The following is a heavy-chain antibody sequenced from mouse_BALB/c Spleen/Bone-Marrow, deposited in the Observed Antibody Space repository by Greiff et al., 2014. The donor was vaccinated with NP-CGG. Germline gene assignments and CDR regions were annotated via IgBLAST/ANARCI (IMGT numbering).Heavy chain of an antibody. D-gene: IGHD1-1*01. Sequence: VQLQQSGAELVKPGASVKLSCTASGFNIKDTYMHWVKQRPEQGLEWIGRIDPANGNTKYDPKFQGKATITADTSSNTAYLQLSSLTSEDTAVYCCAIYYYGSSGFAYWGQGTPVTVSA. J-gene: IGHJ3*01. V-gene: IGHV14-3*02. CDR3: AIYYYGSSGFAY. CDR1: GFNIKDTY. CDR2: IDPANGNT.